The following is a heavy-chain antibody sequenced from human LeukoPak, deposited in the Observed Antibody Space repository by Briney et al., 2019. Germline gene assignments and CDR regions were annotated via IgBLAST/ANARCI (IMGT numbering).Heavy chain of an antibody. V-gene: IGHV3-23*01. CDR3: AKSPDGSGSYLYDY. CDR1: GFTFSSYA. J-gene: IGHJ4*02. Sequence: GGSLRLSCAASGFTFSSYAMSWVRQAPGKGLEWVSAISDSGGSTYYADSVKGRFTISRDNSKNTLYLQMNSLRAEDTAVYYCAKSPDGSGSYLYDYLGQGTLVTVSS. D-gene: IGHD3-10*01. CDR2: ISDSGGST.